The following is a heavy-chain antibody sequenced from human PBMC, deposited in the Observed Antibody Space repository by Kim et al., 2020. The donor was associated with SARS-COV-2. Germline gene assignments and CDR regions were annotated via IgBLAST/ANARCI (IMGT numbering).Heavy chain of an antibody. V-gene: IGHV4-39*07. Sequence: YNPARKSQVTISVDTSKNQFSLKLSSVTAADTAVYYCARDSSSPNWFDPWGQGTLVTVSS. J-gene: IGHJ5*02. CDR3: ARDSSSPNWFDP. D-gene: IGHD6-19*01.